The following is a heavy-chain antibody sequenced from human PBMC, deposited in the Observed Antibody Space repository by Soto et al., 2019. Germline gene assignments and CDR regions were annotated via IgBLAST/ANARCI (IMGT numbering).Heavy chain of an antibody. CDR2: ISYDGSNK. J-gene: IGHJ4*02. Sequence: QVQLVESGGGVVQPGRSLRLSCAASGFTFSSYAMQWVRQAPGKGLEWVAVISYDGSNKYYADSVKGRFTISRDNSKNTLYLQMNSLRAEDTAVYYCARPAYGSVSYPDYWGQGTLVTVSS. CDR1: GFTFSSYA. D-gene: IGHD3-10*01. CDR3: ARPAYGSVSYPDY. V-gene: IGHV3-30-3*01.